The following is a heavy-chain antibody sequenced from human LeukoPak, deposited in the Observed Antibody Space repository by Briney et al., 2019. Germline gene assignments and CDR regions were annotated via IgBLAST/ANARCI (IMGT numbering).Heavy chain of an antibody. Sequence: SQTLSLTCTVSGGSISSGGYYWSWIRQPPGKGLEWIGYIYHSGSTYYNPSLKSRVTISVDRSKNQFSLKLSSVTAADTAVYYCARSWVTMIHYYWGQGTLVTVSS. CDR2: IYHSGST. J-gene: IGHJ4*02. D-gene: IGHD3-22*01. CDR3: ARSWVTMIHYY. CDR1: GGSISSGGYY. V-gene: IGHV4-30-2*01.